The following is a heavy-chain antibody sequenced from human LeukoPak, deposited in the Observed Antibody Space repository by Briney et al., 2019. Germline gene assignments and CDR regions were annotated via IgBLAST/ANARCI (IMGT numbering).Heavy chain of an antibody. D-gene: IGHD6-13*01. V-gene: IGHV3-30*02. J-gene: IGHJ3*02. CDR3: AKSSSSWSPFDI. CDR2: IRNDGSNK. Sequence: PGGSLRPSCAASGITFSSHAMHWVRQGPGKGLEWVAFIRNDGSNKYYGDSVKGRFTISRDNSKNTLYLQMNSLRAEDTAVYYCAKSSSSWSPFDIWGQGTMVTVSS. CDR1: GITFSSHA.